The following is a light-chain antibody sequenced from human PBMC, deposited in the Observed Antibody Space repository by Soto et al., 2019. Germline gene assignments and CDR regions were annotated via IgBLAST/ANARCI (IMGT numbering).Light chain of an antibody. CDR2: KAS. CDR3: QQHTT. V-gene: IGKV1-5*03. Sequence: EIQMTKSPSSVSASVGDGVTITCRASQGISTWLAWYQQKAGKAPNLLIYKASSLASGVPSRFSGSGSGTEFTLTISSLQPEDVATYHCQQHTTFGQGTKVDIK. J-gene: IGKJ1*01. CDR1: QGISTW.